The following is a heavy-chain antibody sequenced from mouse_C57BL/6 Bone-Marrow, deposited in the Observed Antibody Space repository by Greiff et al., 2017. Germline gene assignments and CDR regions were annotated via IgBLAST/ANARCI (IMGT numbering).Heavy chain of an antibody. V-gene: IGHV1-55*01. CDR1: GYTFTSYW. CDR2: IYPGSGST. CDR3: ARPNYSNCWYFDV. J-gene: IGHJ1*03. D-gene: IGHD2-5*01. Sequence: QVQLQQPGAELVKPGASVKMSCKASGYTFTSYWITWVKQRPGQGLEWIGDIYPGSGSTNYNEKFKSKATMTVDTSSSTAYMQLSSLTSEYSAVYNCARPNYSNCWYFDVWGTGTTVTVSS.